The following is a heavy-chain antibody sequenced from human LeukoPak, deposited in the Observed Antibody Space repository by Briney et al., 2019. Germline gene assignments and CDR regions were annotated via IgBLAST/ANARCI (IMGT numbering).Heavy chain of an antibody. D-gene: IGHD5-18*01. CDR3: ARDQGDVDTAMVFDY. CDR1: GYTFTSYY. J-gene: IGHJ4*02. CDR2: INPSGGST. Sequence: ASVKVSCKASGYTFTSYYMHWVRQAPGQGLEWMGIINPSGGSTSYAQKFQGRVTMTRDMSTSTVYMELSSLRSEDTAVYYCARDQGDVDTAMVFDYWGQGTLVTVSS. V-gene: IGHV1-46*01.